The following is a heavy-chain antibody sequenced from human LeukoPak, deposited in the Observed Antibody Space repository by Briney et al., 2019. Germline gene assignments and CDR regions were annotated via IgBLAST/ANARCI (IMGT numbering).Heavy chain of an antibody. CDR1: GASMSSYY. V-gene: IGHV4-59*08. CDR2: IYSSGST. J-gene: IGHJ4*02. CDR3: ARLRCSGGSCYPIDY. Sequence: PSETLSLTCTVSGASMSSYYWTWIRQPPGKGLEWIGYIYSSGSTNSNPSLKSRVTISVDTSKNQFSLKLSSVTAADTAVYYCARLRCSGGSCYPIDYWGQGTLVTVSS. D-gene: IGHD2-15*01.